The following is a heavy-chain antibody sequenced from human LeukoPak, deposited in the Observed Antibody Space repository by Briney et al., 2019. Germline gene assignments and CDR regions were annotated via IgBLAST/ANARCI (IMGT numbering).Heavy chain of an antibody. CDR3: ARVRSGYYYFDY. CDR2: SRNKANSYTT. Sequence: GGSLRLSCAASGFTFSDHYMHWVRQAPGKGLEWVGRSRNKANSYTTEYAASVKGRFTISRDGSKNSLYLQMNSLKTEDTAVYYCARVRSGYYYFDYWGQGTLVTVSS. J-gene: IGHJ4*02. D-gene: IGHD3-22*01. V-gene: IGHV3-72*01. CDR1: GFTFSDHY.